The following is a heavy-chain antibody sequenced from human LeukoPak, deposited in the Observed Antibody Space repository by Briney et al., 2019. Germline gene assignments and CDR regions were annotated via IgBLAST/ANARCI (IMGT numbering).Heavy chain of an antibody. CDR2: IYYSGST. CDR3: ARGLPYQLLYQTYGHFDY. V-gene: IGHV4-30-4*08. Sequence: PSQTLSLTCTVSGGSISSGDYYWSWIRQPPGKGLEWIGYIYYSGSTYYNPSLKSRVTISVDTSKNQFSLKLSSVTAADTAVYYCARGLPYQLLYQTYGHFDYWGQGTLMTVSS. J-gene: IGHJ4*02. CDR1: GGSISSGDYY. D-gene: IGHD2-2*02.